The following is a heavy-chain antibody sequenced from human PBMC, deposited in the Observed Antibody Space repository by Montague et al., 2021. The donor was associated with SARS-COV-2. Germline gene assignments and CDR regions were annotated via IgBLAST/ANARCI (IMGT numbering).Heavy chain of an antibody. D-gene: IGHD5-12*01. CDR2: IYTSGTT. V-gene: IGHV4-61*02. CDR3: ARAHSGSWPHLDN. Sequence: TLSLTCTVSGGSISSGSYYWIWIRQPSGKGLEGIGRIYTSGTTXYXXXXKSRVTISVDTSKNQFSLKLTSVTAADTAVYYCARAHSGSWPHLDNWGQGSLVTVSS. J-gene: IGHJ4*02. CDR1: GGSISSGSYY.